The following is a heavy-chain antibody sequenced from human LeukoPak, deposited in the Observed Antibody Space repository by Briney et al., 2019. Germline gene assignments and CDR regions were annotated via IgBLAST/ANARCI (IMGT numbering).Heavy chain of an antibody. CDR2: IYYSGST. V-gene: IGHV4-59*01. D-gene: IGHD6-13*01. CDR1: GCSISSYY. J-gene: IGHJ2*01. CDR3: ARVHEQQLVLRSDWYFDL. Sequence: SSETLSLTCTVSGCSISSYYWGWIRQPPGKGLEWIGYIYYSGSTNYNPSLKSRVTISVDTSKNQFSLKLSSVTAADTAVYYCARVHEQQLVLRSDWYFDLWGRGTLVTVSS.